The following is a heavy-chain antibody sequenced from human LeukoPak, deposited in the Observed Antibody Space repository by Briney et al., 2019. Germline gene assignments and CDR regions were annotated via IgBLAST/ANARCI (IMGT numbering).Heavy chain of an antibody. V-gene: IGHV3-23*01. D-gene: IGHD3-9*01. CDR1: VFTFSSYA. J-gene: IGHJ5*02. CDR3: AKEGHILTGYYSGNFDP. Sequence: PGGSLRLSCAASVFTFSSYAMSWVRQAPGKGLEWVSAICGSGGSTYYADSVKGRFTISRDNSKNTLYLQMNSLRAEDTAVYYCAKEGHILTGYYSGNFDPWGQGTLVTVSS. CDR2: ICGSGGST.